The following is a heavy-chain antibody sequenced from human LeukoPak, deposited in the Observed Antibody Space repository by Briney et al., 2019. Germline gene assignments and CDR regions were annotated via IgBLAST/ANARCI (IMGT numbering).Heavy chain of an antibody. CDR1: GGSISSYY. CDR3: ARGAPVVPAATVYYYMDV. CDR2: IYTSGST. Sequence: SETLSLTCTVSGGSISSYYWSWIRQPAGKGLEWIGRIYTSGSTNYNPSLKSRVTMSVDTSKNQFSLKLSSVTAADTAVYYCARGAPVVPAATVYYYMDVWGKGTTVTVSS. J-gene: IGHJ6*03. D-gene: IGHD2-2*01. V-gene: IGHV4-4*07.